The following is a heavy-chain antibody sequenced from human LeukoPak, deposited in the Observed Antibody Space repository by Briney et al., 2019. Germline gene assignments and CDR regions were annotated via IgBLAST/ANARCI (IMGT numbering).Heavy chain of an antibody. Sequence: GGSLRLSCAASGFTFSNAWMSWVRQAPGKGLEWVGRIKSKTDGGTTDYAAPVKGRFTISRDDSKNTLYLQMNSLKAEDTAVYYCTTVWFGELPFDSWGQGTLVTVSS. D-gene: IGHD3-10*01. V-gene: IGHV3-15*01. CDR1: GFTFSNAW. CDR3: TTVWFGELPFDS. CDR2: IKSKTDGGTT. J-gene: IGHJ4*02.